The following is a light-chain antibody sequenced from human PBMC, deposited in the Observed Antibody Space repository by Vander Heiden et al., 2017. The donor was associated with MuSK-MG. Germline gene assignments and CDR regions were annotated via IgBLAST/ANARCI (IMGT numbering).Light chain of an antibody. Sequence: DIQMTQSPSSLSASVGDRVTITCRASQTISSYLSWYQQKPGKAPNLLIYAASTLQSGVPSRFSGSGSGTDFTLTISSLQPEDFATYYCQQSDSTPYTFGQGTKIQIK. CDR2: AAS. J-gene: IGKJ2*01. CDR3: QQSDSTPYT. CDR1: QTISSY. V-gene: IGKV1-39*01.